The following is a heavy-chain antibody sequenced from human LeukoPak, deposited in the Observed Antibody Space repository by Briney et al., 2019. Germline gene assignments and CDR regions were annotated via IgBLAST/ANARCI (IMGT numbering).Heavy chain of an antibody. V-gene: IGHV3-30*03. D-gene: IGHD6-13*01. J-gene: IGHJ4*02. CDR2: ISDDGSNK. CDR3: LSVGSSARGDY. CDR1: GFPFSSYG. Sequence: GGSLRLSCAASGFPFSSYGMHWVRQSPGKGLEWVAAISDDGSNKYFADSVKGRFTISRDNSKNPLFVQMDRLRTEDTAVYYCLSVGSSARGDYWGQGTLVIVSS.